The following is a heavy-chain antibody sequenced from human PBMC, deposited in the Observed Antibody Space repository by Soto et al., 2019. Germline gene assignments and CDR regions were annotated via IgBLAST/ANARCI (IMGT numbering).Heavy chain of an antibody. J-gene: IGHJ6*02. D-gene: IGHD3-10*01. CDR1: GFTFSTYS. CDR2: ISSRSDI. CDR3: AKDFKISGGHYGSLNYYYGMDV. Sequence: GGSLRLSCVGSGFTFSTYSINWVRQAPGKGLEWVSSISSRSDIYYADSVKGRFTISRDNAKNSVSLQMNSLRAEDTAVYYCAKDFKISGGHYGSLNYYYGMDVWGQGTTVTVSS. V-gene: IGHV3-21*01.